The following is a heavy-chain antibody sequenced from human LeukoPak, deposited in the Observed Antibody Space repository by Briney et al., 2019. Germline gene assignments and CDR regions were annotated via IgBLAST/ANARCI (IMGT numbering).Heavy chain of an antibody. CDR3: AKDNERLKQLVRRRSVGGAFFVDY. CDR2: ISYVGSNK. CDR1: GFTFSSYG. V-gene: IGHV3-30*18. J-gene: IGHJ4*02. D-gene: IGHD6-13*01. Sequence: GGSLRLSCAASGFTFSSYGMHWVRQAPGQGLEWVAVISYVGSNKYYADSVKGRFTISRDKSKNTLYLQMNSLRAEDTAVYYCAKDNERLKQLVRRRSVGGAFFVDYWGQGTLVTVSS.